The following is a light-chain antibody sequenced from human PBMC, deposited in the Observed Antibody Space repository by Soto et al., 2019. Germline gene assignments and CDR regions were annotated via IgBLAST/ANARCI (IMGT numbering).Light chain of an antibody. J-gene: IGKJ5*01. CDR3: QQSYSNPIT. Sequence: DLQMAQSPSCLSPSGRDRVTITRRASQSISSYLNWYQQRKGKPPKILIYAASSLPSGVPSRFSGSGSGTDFTLTISSLQSEDFATYYCQQSYSNPITFGQGTRLEIK. V-gene: IGKV1-39*01. CDR2: AAS. CDR1: QSISSY.